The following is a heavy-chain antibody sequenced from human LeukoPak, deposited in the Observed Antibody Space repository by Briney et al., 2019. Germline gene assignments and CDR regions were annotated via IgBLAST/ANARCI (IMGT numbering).Heavy chain of an antibody. CDR3: ARGVEPLAANTLAY. Sequence: GGSLRLSCASSGFTVITNDMTWVRQAPGKGLEWVSVLYSDGNTKYADSVQGRFTISRDNSKNTLYLEMNSLSPDDTAVYYCARGVEPLAANTLAYWGQGTLVTVSS. J-gene: IGHJ4*02. CDR2: LYSDGNT. V-gene: IGHV3-53*01. D-gene: IGHD1-14*01. CDR1: GFTVITND.